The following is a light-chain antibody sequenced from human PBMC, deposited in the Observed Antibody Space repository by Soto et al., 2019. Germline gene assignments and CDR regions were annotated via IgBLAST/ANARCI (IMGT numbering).Light chain of an antibody. Sequence: DIQMTQSPSSLSASVGDRVTITCRASQGITDYLAWYQQKPGQVPNLLIYAASTLQSGVPSRFSGSGSGTDFTLTITGLQPEDVATYYCQNYNSAPCTFGQGTTVEIK. CDR2: AAS. J-gene: IGKJ1*01. V-gene: IGKV1-27*01. CDR1: QGITDY. CDR3: QNYNSAPCT.